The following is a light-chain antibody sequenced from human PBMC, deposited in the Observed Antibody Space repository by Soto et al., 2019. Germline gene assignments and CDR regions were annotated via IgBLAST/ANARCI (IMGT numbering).Light chain of an antibody. V-gene: IGKV1-39*01. CDR2: KAS. CDR1: QSISSY. Sequence: DIQITQSPSSLSASVVDRVTITCRASQSISSYLNWYQQKPGKAPKLLIYKASTLKSGVPSRFSGSGSGTEFTLTISSLQPDDFATYYCQQSYSTLWTFGQGTKV. J-gene: IGKJ1*01. CDR3: QQSYSTLWT.